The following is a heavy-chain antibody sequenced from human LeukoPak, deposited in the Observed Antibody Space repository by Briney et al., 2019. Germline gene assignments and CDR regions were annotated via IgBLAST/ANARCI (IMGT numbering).Heavy chain of an antibody. V-gene: IGHV1-18*01. CDR3: ARSGYYYGSGSYSDETDY. J-gene: IGHJ4*02. Sequence: ASVKVSCKASGYTFTSYGISWVRQAPGQGLEWMGWISAYNGNTNYAQKLQGRVTVTTDTSTSTAYMELRSLRSDDTAVYYCARSGYYYGSGSYSDETDYWGQGTLVTVSS. D-gene: IGHD3-10*01. CDR2: ISAYNGNT. CDR1: GYTFTSYG.